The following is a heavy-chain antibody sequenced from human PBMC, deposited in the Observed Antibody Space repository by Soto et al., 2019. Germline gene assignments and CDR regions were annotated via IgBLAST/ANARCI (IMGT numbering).Heavy chain of an antibody. D-gene: IGHD6-19*01. J-gene: IGHJ4*02. CDR3: ARIIAVAGYYFDY. CDR1: GGSISSYY. V-gene: IGHV4-59*01. CDR2: IYYSGST. Sequence: SETLSLTGTVSGGSISSYYWSWIRQPPGKGLEWIGYIYYSGSTNYNPSLKSRVTISVDTSKNQFSLKLSSVTAADTAVYYCARIIAVAGYYFDYWGQGTLVTVSS.